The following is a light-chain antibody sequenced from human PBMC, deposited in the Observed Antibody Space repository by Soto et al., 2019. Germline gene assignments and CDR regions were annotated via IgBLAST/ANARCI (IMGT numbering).Light chain of an antibody. CDR3: QQRSNWPPIT. CDR2: GAS. J-gene: IGKJ5*01. CDR1: QSVHNF. Sequence: EIVLSQTPATLSLSRQGRAWLCCKASQSVHNFLAWYQQKPGQAPRLLIYGASTRAAGIPARFSGSGSGTDFTLTISSLEPEDFAVYYCQQRSNWPPITFGQGTRLEIK. V-gene: IGKV3-11*01.